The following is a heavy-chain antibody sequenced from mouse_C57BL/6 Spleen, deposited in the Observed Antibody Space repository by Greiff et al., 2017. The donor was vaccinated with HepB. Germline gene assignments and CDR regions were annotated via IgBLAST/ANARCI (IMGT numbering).Heavy chain of an antibody. CDR2: INPNNGGT. CDR1: GYTFTDYY. CDR3: ARTGRYYYFDY. V-gene: IGHV1-26*01. Sequence: EVQLQQSGPELVKPGASVKISCKASGYTFTDYYMNWVKQSHGKSLEWIGDINPNNGGTSYNQKFKGKATLTVDKSSSTAYMELRSLTSEDSAVYYCARTGRYYYFDYWGQGTTLTVSS. D-gene: IGHD4-1*01. J-gene: IGHJ2*01.